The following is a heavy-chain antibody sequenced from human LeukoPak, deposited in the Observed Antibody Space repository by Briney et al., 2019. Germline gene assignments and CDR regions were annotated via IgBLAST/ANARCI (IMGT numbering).Heavy chain of an antibody. CDR1: GGSISSSSYY. Sequence: SETLSLTCTVPGGSISSSSYYWGWIRQPPGKGLEWIGSIYYSGSTYYNPSLKSRVTISVDTSKNQFSLKLSSVTAADTAVYYCARLRAGYCSGGSCQIYDAFDIWGQGTMVTVSS. D-gene: IGHD2-15*01. V-gene: IGHV4-39*01. CDR2: IYYSGST. CDR3: ARLRAGYCSGGSCQIYDAFDI. J-gene: IGHJ3*02.